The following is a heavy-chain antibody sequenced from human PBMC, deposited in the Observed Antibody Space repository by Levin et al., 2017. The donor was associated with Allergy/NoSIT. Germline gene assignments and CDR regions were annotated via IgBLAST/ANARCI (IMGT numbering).Heavy chain of an antibody. V-gene: IGHV4-39*07. CDR2: VSHSGYT. D-gene: IGHD5-18*01. Sequence: SETLSLTCTVSAGSISSSSFFWGWIRLPPGRGPEWIGSVSHSGYTYVNPSLNSRVTMSLDTPLNQVSLNLMSVTAADTAEYYCARSHETAMAPHYFDYWAQGTLVTVSS. CDR1: AGSISSSSFF. J-gene: IGHJ4*02. CDR3: ARSHETAMAPHYFDY.